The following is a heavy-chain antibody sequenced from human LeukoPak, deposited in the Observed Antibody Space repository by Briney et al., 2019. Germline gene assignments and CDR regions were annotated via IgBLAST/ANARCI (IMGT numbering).Heavy chain of an antibody. V-gene: IGHV3-21*01. CDR3: ARDLLNDEGSSYFFDQ. CDR2: ISSSSSYI. D-gene: IGHD2-2*01. Sequence: GGSLRLSCAASGFTFSSYSMNWVRQAPGKGLEWVSSISSSSSYIYYADSVKGRFTISRDNAKNSLYLQMDSLRAEDTAVYYCARDLLNDEGSSYFFDQWGQGTLVTVSS. CDR1: GFTFSSYS. J-gene: IGHJ4*02.